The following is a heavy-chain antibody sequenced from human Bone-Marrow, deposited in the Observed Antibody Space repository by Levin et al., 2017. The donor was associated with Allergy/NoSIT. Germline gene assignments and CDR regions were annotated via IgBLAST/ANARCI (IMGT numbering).Heavy chain of an antibody. CDR3: AREYGYDFHYFDY. CDR2: ISYDGSHK. CDR1: GFTFSNYG. D-gene: IGHD5-12*01. V-gene: IGHV3-30*03. Sequence: GGSLRLSCAASGFTFSNYGMHWVRQAPGKGLEWVAVISYDGSHKYYADSVKGRFTISRDNSKNTLYLEMDSLRGEDTAVYYCAREYGYDFHYFDYWGQGTLCTVYS. J-gene: IGHJ4*02.